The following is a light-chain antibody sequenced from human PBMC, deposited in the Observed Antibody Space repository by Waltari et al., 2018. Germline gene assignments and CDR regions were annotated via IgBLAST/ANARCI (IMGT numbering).Light chain of an antibody. V-gene: IGLV3-21*02. Sequence: SSVLTQPPPVSVAPGQPATITCGGHNLGSKTLHWYQQKPGQAPALVVYDDGVRPPGIPERISGSNSANTASLTINRVEVGDEAAYFCQVWDNYADLVIFGGGTKLTVL. CDR3: QVWDNYADLVI. CDR1: NLGSKT. J-gene: IGLJ2*01. CDR2: DDG.